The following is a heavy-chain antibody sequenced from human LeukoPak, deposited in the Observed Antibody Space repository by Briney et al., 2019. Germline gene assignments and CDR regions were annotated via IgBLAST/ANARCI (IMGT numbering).Heavy chain of an antibody. CDR1: GGSISSYY. Sequence: SETLSLTCTVSGGSISSYYWSWIRQPAGKGLEWIGRIYTSGSTNYNPSLKSRVTMPVDTSKNQFSLKLSSVTAADTAVYYCARVGATRPYYYYYYGMDVWGQGTTVTVSS. D-gene: IGHD1-26*01. CDR3: ARVGATRPYYYYYYGMDV. J-gene: IGHJ6*02. V-gene: IGHV4-4*07. CDR2: IYTSGST.